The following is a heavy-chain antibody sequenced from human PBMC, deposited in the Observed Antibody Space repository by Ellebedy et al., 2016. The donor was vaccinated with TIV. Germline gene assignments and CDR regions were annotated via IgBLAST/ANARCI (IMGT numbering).Heavy chain of an antibody. CDR1: GFTFPSHA. J-gene: IGHJ6*02. CDR3: GKPIGQMTPFQHALDV. Sequence: GGSLRLXXAASGFTFPSHAMSWVRQAPGIGLKWAAAISGTSLTKYYANSVKGRFTISRDNSKNTLFLEMNSLRPDDTAVYYCGKPIGQMTPFQHALDVWGQGTTVTVSS. CDR2: ISGTSLTK. D-gene: IGHD2-21*01. V-gene: IGHV3-23*01.